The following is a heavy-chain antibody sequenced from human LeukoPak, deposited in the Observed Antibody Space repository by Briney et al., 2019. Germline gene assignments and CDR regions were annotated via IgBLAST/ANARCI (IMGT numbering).Heavy chain of an antibody. Sequence: GGSLRLSCAASGFTFSNYVMTWVRQAPGKGLEWVSGISGSGGSTYYADSVKGRFTISRDNSKNTLFLQMSSLRAEDTAVYYCARGGNTGLPFDYWGQGTLVTVSS. J-gene: IGHJ4*02. CDR2: ISGSGGST. CDR3: ARGGNTGLPFDY. CDR1: GFTFSNYV. D-gene: IGHD5-18*01. V-gene: IGHV3-23*01.